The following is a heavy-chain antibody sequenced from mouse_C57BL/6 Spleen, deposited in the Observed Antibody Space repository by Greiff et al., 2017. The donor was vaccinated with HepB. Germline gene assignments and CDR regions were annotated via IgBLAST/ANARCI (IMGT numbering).Heavy chain of an antibody. CDR3: AMGYYGSSYVWFAY. CDR2: IYPGAGDT. V-gene: IGHV1-82*01. J-gene: IGHJ3*01. CDR1: GYAFSSSW. D-gene: IGHD1-1*01. Sequence: VQLQQSGPELVKPGASVKISCKASGYAFSSSWMNWVKQRPGKGLEWIGRIYPGAGDTNYNGKFKGKATLTADKSSSTAYMQLSSLTSEDSAVYFCAMGYYGSSYVWFAYWGQGTLVTVSA.